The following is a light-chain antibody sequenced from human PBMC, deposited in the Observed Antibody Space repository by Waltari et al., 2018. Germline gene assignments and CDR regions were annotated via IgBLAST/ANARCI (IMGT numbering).Light chain of an antibody. CDR3: FARDSRLSSWV. CDR1: SNNVDNQG. Sequence: QAGLTQPPSVSKDLGQTATLTCSGNSNNVDNQGAAWMQQHQGHPPRLLPYRNNNRPSGMSWRFFSSRSRNTAPLTIAVLEPEDGADFYCFARDSRLSSWVFGGGTKLTVL. V-gene: IGLV10-54*04. J-gene: IGLJ3*02. CDR2: RNN.